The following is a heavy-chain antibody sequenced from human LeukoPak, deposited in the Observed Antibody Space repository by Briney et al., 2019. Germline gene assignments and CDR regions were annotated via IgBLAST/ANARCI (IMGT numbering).Heavy chain of an antibody. J-gene: IGHJ5*02. CDR3: ARVDVLRYFDWLFNTHRFDP. V-gene: IGHV1-18*01. Sequence: GASVKVSCKASGYTFTSYGISWVRQAPGQGLEWMGWISAYNGNTNYAQKLQGRVTMTTHTSTSTAYMELRSLRSDDTAVYYCARVDVLRYFDWLFNTHRFDPWGQGTLVTVSS. CDR1: GYTFTSYG. CDR2: ISAYNGNT. D-gene: IGHD3-9*01.